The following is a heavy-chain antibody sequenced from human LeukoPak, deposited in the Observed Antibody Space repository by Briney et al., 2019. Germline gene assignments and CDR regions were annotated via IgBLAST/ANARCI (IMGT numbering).Heavy chain of an antibody. Sequence: PGGSLSLSCAASGFTFSSYCMNWVRQAPGKGLEWVSYINSSSSTIYYPDSVKGRITISRANAKNSLYQQMNSLSAEDAAVYYCARTREALVYWGERALVTVSS. CDR3: ARTREALVY. CDR2: INSSSSTI. D-gene: IGHD2-2*01. J-gene: IGHJ4*02. CDR1: GFTFSSYC. V-gene: IGHV3-48*01.